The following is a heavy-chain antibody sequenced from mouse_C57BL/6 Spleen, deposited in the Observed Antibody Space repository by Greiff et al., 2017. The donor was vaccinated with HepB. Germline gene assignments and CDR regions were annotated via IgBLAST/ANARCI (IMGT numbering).Heavy chain of an antibody. J-gene: IGHJ4*01. CDR3: ARWRAYDSYYYAMDY. D-gene: IGHD2-4*01. Sequence: VQLKESGPGLVKPSQSLSLTCSVTGYSITSGYYWNWIRQFPGNKLEWMGYISYDGSNNYNPSLKNRISITRDTSKNQFFLKLNSVTTEDTATYYCARWRAYDSYYYAMDYWGQGTSVTVSS. V-gene: IGHV3-6*01. CDR1: GYSITSGYY. CDR2: ISYDGSN.